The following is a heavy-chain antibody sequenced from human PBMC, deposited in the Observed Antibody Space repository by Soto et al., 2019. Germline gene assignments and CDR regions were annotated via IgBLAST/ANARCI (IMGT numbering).Heavy chain of an antibody. Sequence: GGSLRLSCAASGFTFSSYTMNWVRQAPGKGLEWVSSISSGSSYIYYADSMKGRFTISRDNAKNSLYLQMNSLRDEDTAVYYCARGVLSDSGTCYWGRGT. CDR3: ARGVLSDSGTCY. D-gene: IGHD2-15*01. J-gene: IGHJ4*02. CDR2: ISSGSSYI. V-gene: IGHV3-21*01. CDR1: GFTFSSYT.